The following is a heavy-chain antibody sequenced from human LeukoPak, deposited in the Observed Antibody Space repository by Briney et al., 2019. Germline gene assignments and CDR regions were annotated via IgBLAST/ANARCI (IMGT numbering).Heavy chain of an antibody. Sequence: LGESLKISWKGSGYSFTSYWIGWVRQMPGKGLEWMGIIYPDDSDTRYSPSFEGQVIISVDKSISTAYLQWSSLKASDTATYYCARHGHCTNGVCYSNYYYYVDVWGKGTTVTVSS. CDR1: GYSFTSYW. V-gene: IGHV5-51*01. J-gene: IGHJ6*03. CDR3: ARHGHCTNGVCYSNYYYYVDV. D-gene: IGHD2-8*01. CDR2: IYPDDSDT.